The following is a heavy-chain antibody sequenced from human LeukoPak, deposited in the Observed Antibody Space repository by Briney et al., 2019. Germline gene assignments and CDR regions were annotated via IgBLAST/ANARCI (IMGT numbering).Heavy chain of an antibody. CDR3: ARGTKYYYGSGSYYDAFDI. V-gene: IGHV4-4*07. D-gene: IGHD3-10*01. Sequence: SETLSLTCTVSGGSISGSYWNWVRQPAEKGLEWIGRIYTSGSTYYNPSLKSRVTISVDTSKNQFSLKLSSVTAADTAVYYCARGTKYYYGSGSYYDAFDIWGQGTMVTVSS. J-gene: IGHJ3*02. CDR2: IYTSGST. CDR1: GGSISGSY.